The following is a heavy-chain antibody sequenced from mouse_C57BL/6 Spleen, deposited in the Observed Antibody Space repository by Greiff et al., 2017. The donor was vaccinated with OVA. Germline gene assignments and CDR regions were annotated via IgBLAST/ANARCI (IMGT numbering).Heavy chain of an antibody. CDR1: GYTFTDYE. CDR3: TRGGTDY. J-gene: IGHJ2*01. D-gene: IGHD4-1*01. V-gene: IGHV1-15*01. CDR2: IDPETGGT. Sequence: LVESGAELVRPGASVTLSCKASGYTFTDYEMHWVKQTPVHGLEWIGAIDPETGGTAYNQKFKGKAILTADKSSSTAYMELRSLTSEDSAVYYCTRGGTDYWGQGTTLTVSS.